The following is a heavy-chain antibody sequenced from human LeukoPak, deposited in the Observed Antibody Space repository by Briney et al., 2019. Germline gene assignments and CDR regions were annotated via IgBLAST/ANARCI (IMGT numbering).Heavy chain of an antibody. Sequence: PSETLSLTCAVTSGSITNNWWTWVRQRPGKGLEWIGEISQSARTNYNPSLKSRVTLSIDKSRNQFSLTMISVTAADTAVYYCAGVRLGNTGLSEYFEYWGQGTLVTVSS. D-gene: IGHD3-16*01. CDR3: AGVRLGNTGLSEYFEY. CDR2: ISQSART. V-gene: IGHV4-4*02. J-gene: IGHJ1*01. CDR1: SGSITNNW.